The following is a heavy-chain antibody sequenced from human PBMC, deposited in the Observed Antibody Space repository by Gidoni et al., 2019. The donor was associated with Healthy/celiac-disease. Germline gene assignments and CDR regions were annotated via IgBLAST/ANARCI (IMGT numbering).Heavy chain of an antibody. D-gene: IGHD2-2*01. J-gene: IGHJ6*03. CDR2: ISSSSSTI. CDR3: ARVRGGDCSSTSCHYYYYMDV. CDR1: GFAFSSYS. Sequence: EVQLVESGGGLVQPGGSMRLSCAASGFAFSSYSMNWVRKAPGKGLEWVSYISSSSSTIYYADSVKGRFTISRDNAKNSLYLQMNSLRAEDTAVYYCARVRGGDCSSTSCHYYYYMDVWGKGTTVTVSS. V-gene: IGHV3-48*01.